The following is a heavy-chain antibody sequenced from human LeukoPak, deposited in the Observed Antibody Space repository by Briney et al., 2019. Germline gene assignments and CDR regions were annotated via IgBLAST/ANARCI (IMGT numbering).Heavy chain of an antibody. CDR2: ISGSGGST. J-gene: IGHJ4*02. CDR1: GFTFSSYG. CDR3: AKRKLLWFGELLDY. Sequence: PGGSLRLSCAASGFTFSSYGMSWVRQAPGKGLEWVSAISGSGGSTYYADSVKGRFTISRDNSKNTLYLQMNSLRAEDTAVYYCAKRKLLWFGELLDYWGQGTLVTVSS. V-gene: IGHV3-23*01. D-gene: IGHD3-10*01.